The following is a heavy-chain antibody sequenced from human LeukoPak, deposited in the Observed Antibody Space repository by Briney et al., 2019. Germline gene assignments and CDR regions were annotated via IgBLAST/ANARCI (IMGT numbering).Heavy chain of an antibody. J-gene: IGHJ4*02. Sequence: PSETLSLTCTVSGGSISNAYWSWIRQPPGRGRDGFGYIYPSGSTNYHPSLKSRVTISVDTSKNHFALNLSSVTAADTAVYYCAKSYFDYSTYYSYYFNLWGQGALVTVSS. CDR2: IYPSGST. D-gene: IGHD4-11*01. CDR1: GGSISNAY. V-gene: IGHV4-4*09. CDR3: AKSYFDYSTYYSYYFNL.